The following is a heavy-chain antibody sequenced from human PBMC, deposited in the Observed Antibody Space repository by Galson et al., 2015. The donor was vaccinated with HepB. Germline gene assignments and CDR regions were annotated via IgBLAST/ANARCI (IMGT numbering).Heavy chain of an antibody. CDR1: GFTYTYYG. J-gene: IGHJ4*02. V-gene: IGHV3-33*01. Sequence: SLRLSCAASGFTYTYYGFHWVRQAPGKGLEWLAYDGHSGDSYADSAKGRFTTSRYSSKNTLYLQMNSLRADDTAVYYCARERHPWHIDFWGQGTLVTVSS. CDR2: YDGHSGD. CDR3: ARERHPWHIDF.